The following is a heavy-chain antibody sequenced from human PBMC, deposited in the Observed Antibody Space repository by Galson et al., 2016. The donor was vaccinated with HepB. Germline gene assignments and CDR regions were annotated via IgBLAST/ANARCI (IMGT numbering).Heavy chain of an antibody. V-gene: IGHV3-64D*06. CDR2: VTSNGDNT. Sequence: SLRLSCAASGFTFSNYIMRWVRQAPGKGLESVSAVTSNGDNTYYADSVKGRFIISRDNSKNTLYLQMSSLRPGDTAIYYCVKEGKGATWGQGSLVTVSS. CDR3: VKEGKGAT. D-gene: IGHD3-10*01. CDR1: GFTFSNYI. J-gene: IGHJ5*02.